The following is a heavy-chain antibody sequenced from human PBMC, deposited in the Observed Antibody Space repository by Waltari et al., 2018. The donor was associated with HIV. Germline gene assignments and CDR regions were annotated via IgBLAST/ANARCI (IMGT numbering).Heavy chain of an antibody. CDR3: ARETVAAGTAADY. V-gene: IGHV1-2*02. CDR2: INPNSGGT. J-gene: IGHJ4*02. D-gene: IGHD6-13*01. Sequence: QVQLVQSGAEVKKPGASVKVSCKASGYTFTGYYMHWVRQAPGQGLDWMGWINPNSGGTNYAQKFQARVTMTRDTSISTAYMELSSLRSDDTAVYYCARETVAAGTAADYWGQGTLVTVSS. CDR1: GYTFTGYY.